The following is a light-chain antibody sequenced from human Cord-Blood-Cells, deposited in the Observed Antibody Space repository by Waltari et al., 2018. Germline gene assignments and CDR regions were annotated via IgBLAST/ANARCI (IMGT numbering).Light chain of an antibody. V-gene: IGLV2-14*03. CDR3: SSYTSSSTLV. J-gene: IGLJ3*02. CDR1: SSDVGGYNY. Sequence: QSALTQPASVSGSPGQSITISCPGTSSDVGGYNYVSWYQQHPGKAPKLMIYDVSNRPSGVSNRFSGSKSGNTASLTISGLQAEDEADIYCSSYTSSSTLVFGGGTKLTVL. CDR2: DVS.